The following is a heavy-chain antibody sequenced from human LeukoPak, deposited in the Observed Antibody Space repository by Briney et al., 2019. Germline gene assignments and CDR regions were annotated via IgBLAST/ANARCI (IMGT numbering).Heavy chain of an antibody. Sequence: ASVKVSXKASGYTFTSYGISWVRQAPGQGLEWMGWVSAYNDNTHYAQKLQGRFTMTTDTSTSTAYMELRSLRSDDTAVYYCARAIAVAGTTMDFQRWGQGTLVTVSS. CDR3: ARAIAVAGTTMDFQR. V-gene: IGHV1-18*01. D-gene: IGHD6-19*01. CDR2: VSAYNDNT. CDR1: GYTFTSYG. J-gene: IGHJ1*01.